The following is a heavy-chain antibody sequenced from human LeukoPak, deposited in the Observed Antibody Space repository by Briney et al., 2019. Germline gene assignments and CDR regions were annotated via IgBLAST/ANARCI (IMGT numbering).Heavy chain of an antibody. D-gene: IGHD5-12*01. CDR1: GFTFDDYA. V-gene: IGHV3-43*02. CDR3: AKDSGYDSSSDY. CDR2: ISGDGGST. Sequence: PGGSLRLSCAASGFTFDDYAMHWVRQAPGKGLEWVSLISGDGGSTYYADSVKGRFTISRDNSKNTLYLQMNSLRAEDTAVYYCAKDSGYDSSSDYWGQGTLVTVSS. J-gene: IGHJ4*02.